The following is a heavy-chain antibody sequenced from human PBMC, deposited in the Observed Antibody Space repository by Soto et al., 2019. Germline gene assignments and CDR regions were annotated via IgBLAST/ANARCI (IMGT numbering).Heavy chain of an antibody. V-gene: IGHV1-18*01. CDR3: ARALKSDTYYDFWSGYYTAYNWFDP. Sequence: ASVKVSCKASGYTFTSYGISWVRQAPGQGLEWMGWISAYNGNTNYAQKLQGRVTMTTDTSTSTAYMELRSLRSDDTAVYYCARALKSDTYYDFWSGYYTAYNWFDPWGQGTLVTSPQ. CDR2: ISAYNGNT. D-gene: IGHD3-3*01. CDR1: GYTFTSYG. J-gene: IGHJ5*02.